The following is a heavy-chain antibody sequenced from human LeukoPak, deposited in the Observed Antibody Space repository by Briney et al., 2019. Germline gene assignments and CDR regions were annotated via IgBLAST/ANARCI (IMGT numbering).Heavy chain of an antibody. J-gene: IGHJ4*02. V-gene: IGHV3-11*01. CDR3: AKGHYDILTGYSDY. Sequence: GGSLRLSRAASGFTFSDYYMSWIRQAPGKGLEWVSHISSSGSTLYYADSVKGRFTISRDNAKNSLYLQMNSLRAEDTALYYCAKGHYDILTGYSDYWGQGTLVTVSS. CDR1: GFTFSDYY. D-gene: IGHD3-9*01. CDR2: ISSSGSTL.